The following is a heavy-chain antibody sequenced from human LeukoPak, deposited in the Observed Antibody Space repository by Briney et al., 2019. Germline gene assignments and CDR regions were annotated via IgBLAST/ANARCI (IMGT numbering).Heavy chain of an antibody. V-gene: IGHV3-13*01. D-gene: IGHD1-26*01. CDR3: ARGLGSGSYDY. J-gene: IGHJ4*02. CDR2: IGTAGDT. Sequence: GGSLRLSCAASGFTFSSYDMHWVRQATGKGLEWVSVIGTAGDTYYPGSVKGRFTISRENAKNSLYLQMNSLRAEDTAVYYCARGLGSGSYDYWGQGTLVTVSS. CDR1: GFTFSSYD.